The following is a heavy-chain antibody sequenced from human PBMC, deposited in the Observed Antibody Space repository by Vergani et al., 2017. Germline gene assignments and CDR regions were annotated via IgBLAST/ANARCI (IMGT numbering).Heavy chain of an antibody. CDR3: ARMVTMVRGVSYYGMDV. J-gene: IGHJ6*02. CDR2: IYWDDDK. Sequence: QITLKESGPTLVKPTQTLTLTCTFSGFSLSTSGVGVGWIRQPPGKALEWLALIYWDDDKRYSPSLKSRLTITKDTSKNQVVLTMTNMDPVDTATYYCARMVTMVRGVSYYGMDVWGQGTTVTVSS. D-gene: IGHD3-10*01. V-gene: IGHV2-5*02. CDR1: GFSLSTSGVG.